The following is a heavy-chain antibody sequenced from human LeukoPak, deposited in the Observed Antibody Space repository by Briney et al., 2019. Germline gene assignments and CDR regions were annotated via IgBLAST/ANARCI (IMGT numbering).Heavy chain of an antibody. D-gene: IGHD3-22*01. J-gene: IGHJ3*02. CDR3: ARDWGYYYDSSGYADAFDI. CDR1: GFTVSSNY. Sequence: PGGSLKLSCAASGFTVSSNYMSWVRPAPGKGLGWVSVIYSGGSTYYADSVKGRFTISRDNSKNTLYLQMNSLRAEDTAVYYCARDWGYYYDSSGYADAFDIWGQGTMVTVSS. V-gene: IGHV3-53*01. CDR2: IYSGGST.